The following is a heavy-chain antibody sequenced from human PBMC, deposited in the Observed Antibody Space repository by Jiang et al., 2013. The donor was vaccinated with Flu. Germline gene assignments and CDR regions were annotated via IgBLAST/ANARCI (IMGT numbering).Heavy chain of an antibody. J-gene: IGHJ4*02. CDR2: IYWNDDK. D-gene: IGHD3-22*01. CDR1: GFSLSTSGVG. V-gene: IGHV2-5*01. CDR3: ARVSARGSGYYYAPFDY. Sequence: KPTQTLTLTCTFSGFSLSTSGVGVGWIRQPPGKALEWLALIYWNDDKRYSPSLKSRLTITKDTSKNQVVLTMTNMDPVDTATYYCARVSARGSGYYYAPFDYWGQGTLVTVSS.